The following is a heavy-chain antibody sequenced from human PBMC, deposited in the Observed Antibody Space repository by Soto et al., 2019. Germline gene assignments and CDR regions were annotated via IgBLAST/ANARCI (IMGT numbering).Heavy chain of an antibody. CDR1: GFSLSTSGVG. J-gene: IGHJ4*02. Sequence: SGPTLVNPTQTLTLTCTFSGFSLSTSGVGVGWIRQPPGKALEWLALIYWDDDKRYSPSLKSRLTITKDTSKNQVVLTMTNMDPVDTATYYCAHKGNVITMVRASYYFDYWGQGTRVTVSS. CDR3: AHKGNVITMVRASYYFDY. V-gene: IGHV2-5*02. D-gene: IGHD3-10*01. CDR2: IYWDDDK.